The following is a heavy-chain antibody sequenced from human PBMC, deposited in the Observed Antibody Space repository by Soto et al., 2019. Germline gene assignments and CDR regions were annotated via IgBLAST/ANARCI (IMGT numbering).Heavy chain of an antibody. CDR3: ARDLIRGGQLVY. D-gene: IGHD1-1*01. J-gene: IGHJ4*02. V-gene: IGHV1-3*01. Sequence: ASVKVSCKASGYTFTSYAMHWVRQAPGQRLEWMGWINAGNGNTKYSQKFQGRVTITRDTSASTAYMELSSLRSEDTAVYYCARDLIRGGQLVYWGQGTLVTVSS. CDR1: GYTFTSYA. CDR2: INAGNGNT.